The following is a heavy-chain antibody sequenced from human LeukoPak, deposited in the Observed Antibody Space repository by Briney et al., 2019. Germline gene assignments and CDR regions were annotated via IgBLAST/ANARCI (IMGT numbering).Heavy chain of an antibody. Sequence: SETLSLTCAVSGGSISSSNWWSWVRQSPVKGLEWIGEIYHSGSTNYNPSLKSRVTISVDKSKNQFSLKLSSVTAADTAVYYCASRPGDYDSSGYSLYFDYWGQGTLVTVSS. CDR1: GGSISSSNW. D-gene: IGHD3-22*01. J-gene: IGHJ4*02. V-gene: IGHV4-4*02. CDR3: ASRPGDYDSSGYSLYFDY. CDR2: IYHSGST.